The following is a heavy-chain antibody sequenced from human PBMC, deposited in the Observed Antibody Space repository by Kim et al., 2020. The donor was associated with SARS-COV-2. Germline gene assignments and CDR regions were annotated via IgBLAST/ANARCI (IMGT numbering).Heavy chain of an antibody. Sequence: SETLSLTCAVYGGSFSGYYWSWIRQPPGKGLEWIGEINHSGSTNYNPSLKSRVTISVDTSKNQFSLKLSSVTAADTAVYYCARGAARWIPATAIRTLGYLGFDYWGQGTLVTVSS. CDR1: GGSFSGYY. V-gene: IGHV4-34*01. J-gene: IGHJ4*02. CDR3: ARGAARWIPATAIRTLGYLGFDY. D-gene: IGHD2-2*01. CDR2: INHSGST.